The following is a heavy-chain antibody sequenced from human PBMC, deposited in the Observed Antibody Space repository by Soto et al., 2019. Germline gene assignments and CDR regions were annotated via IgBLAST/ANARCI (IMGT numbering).Heavy chain of an antibody. CDR2: IIPIFGTA. J-gene: IGHJ6*02. V-gene: IGHV1-69*01. D-gene: IGHD3-10*01. CDR3: ARWFRAVGSGSYYNRYYYGMDV. CDR1: GGTFSSYA. Sequence: QVQLVQSGAEVKKPGSSVKVSCKASGGTFSSYAISWVRQAPGQGLEWMGGIIPIFGTANYAQKFQGRVTITADESTRTAYMELSSLRSEDTAVYYCARWFRAVGSGSYYNRYYYGMDVWGQGTTVTVSS.